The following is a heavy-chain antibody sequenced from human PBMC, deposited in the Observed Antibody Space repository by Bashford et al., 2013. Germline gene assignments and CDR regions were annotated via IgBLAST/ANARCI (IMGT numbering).Heavy chain of an antibody. D-gene: IGHD4-23*01. V-gene: IGHV3-9*01. CDR2: ISWNSGNI. CDR1: GFTFSSYW. J-gene: IGHJ4*02. Sequence: SLRLSCTASGFTFSSYWMYWVRQAPGKGLEWVSYISWNSGNIGYGDSVKGRFTISRDNAKNSLYLQMSSLRPEDTALYYCAKSLYGGLDYWGQGTLVTVSS. CDR3: AKSLYGGLDY.